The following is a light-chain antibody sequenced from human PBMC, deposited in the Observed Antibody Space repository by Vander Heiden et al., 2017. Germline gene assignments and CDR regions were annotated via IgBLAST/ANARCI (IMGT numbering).Light chain of an antibody. CDR1: QGIANF. J-gene: IGKJ1*01. Sequence: IQMTQPPSPLPASVGDRVTITCRTRQGIANFRAWYQQKPGRATKLLVYGGYRLHSGVPSRFSGSETGTEFTLTISSLQPEDVAIYYCLKYDNSPRTFGQGTRVELK. CDR3: LKYDNSPRT. CDR2: GGY. V-gene: IGKV1-27*01.